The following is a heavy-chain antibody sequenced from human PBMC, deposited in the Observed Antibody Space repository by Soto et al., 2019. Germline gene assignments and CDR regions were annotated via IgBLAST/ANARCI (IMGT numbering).Heavy chain of an antibody. CDR3: ARDGGSHSGGIDY. CDR1: GGTFSSYS. CDR2: IIPIFGTA. D-gene: IGHD1-26*01. V-gene: IGHV1-69*01. J-gene: IGHJ4*01. Sequence: QVQLVQSGAEVKKPGSSVKVSCKASGGTFSSYSINWVRQAPGQGLVWMGEIIPIFGTANYAQKFQGRVTITADESTSTAYMELSSLRSEDTAVYYCARDGGSHSGGIDYWGHGTLVTVSS.